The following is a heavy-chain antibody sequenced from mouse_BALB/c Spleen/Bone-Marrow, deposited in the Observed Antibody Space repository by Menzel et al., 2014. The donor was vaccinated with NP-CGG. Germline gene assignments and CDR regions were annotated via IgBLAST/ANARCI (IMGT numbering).Heavy chain of an antibody. CDR2: IDTSDSYT. V-gene: IGHV1-69*01. CDR3: ARGGHDFPLDY. Sequence: QVQLQQSGAELGMPGASVKMSGKASGYTFTDNWIYWVKQRPGQGLEWIGAIDTSDSYTNFNQKFMGKASLTVDASSSTAYMQVSSLTSDDSAVYYCARGGHDFPLDYWGQGTSVTVSS. J-gene: IGHJ4*01. CDR1: GYTFTDNW. D-gene: IGHD2-4*01.